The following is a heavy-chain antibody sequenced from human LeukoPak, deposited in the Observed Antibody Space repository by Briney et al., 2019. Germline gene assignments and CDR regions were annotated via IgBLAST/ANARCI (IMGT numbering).Heavy chain of an antibody. D-gene: IGHD3-10*01. CDR3: ASGYYYGSGSYAGVDV. V-gene: IGHV1-3*01. CDR2: INAGNGNT. CDR1: GYTFTSYA. Sequence: GASVKVSCKASGYTFTSYAMHWVRQAPGQRLEWMGWINAGNGNTKYSQKFQGRVTITRDTSVSTAYMELSSLRSEDTAVYYCASGYYYGSGSYAGVDVWGKGTTVTVSS. J-gene: IGHJ6*04.